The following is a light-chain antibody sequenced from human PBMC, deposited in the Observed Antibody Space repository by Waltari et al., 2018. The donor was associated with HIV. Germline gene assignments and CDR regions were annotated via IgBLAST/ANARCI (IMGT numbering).Light chain of an antibody. Sequence: SYELTQPPSVSVSPGQTARITCSGDALPKQYAYWYQQKPGQAPVLVINKDSERPSGIPERFSGSNSGTTVTLTISGVQAEDEADYYCQSAGVFGTGTKVTVL. J-gene: IGLJ1*01. CDR3: QSAGV. V-gene: IGLV3-25*03. CDR2: KDS. CDR1: ALPKQY.